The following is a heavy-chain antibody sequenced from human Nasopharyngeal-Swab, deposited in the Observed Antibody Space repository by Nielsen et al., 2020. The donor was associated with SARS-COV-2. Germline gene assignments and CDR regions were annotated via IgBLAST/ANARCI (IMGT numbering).Heavy chain of an antibody. CDR1: GYSFTSYW. V-gene: IGHV5-51*01. D-gene: IGHD4-17*01. J-gene: IGHJ4*02. CDR2: IYPGDSDT. Sequence: KVSCKGSGYSFTSYWIGWVRQMPGKGLEWMGIIYPGDSDTRYSPSFQGQVTISADTSISTAYLQWSSLKASDTAMYYCARLVSTTVTTTYFDYWGQGTLVTVSS. CDR3: ARLVSTTVTTTYFDY.